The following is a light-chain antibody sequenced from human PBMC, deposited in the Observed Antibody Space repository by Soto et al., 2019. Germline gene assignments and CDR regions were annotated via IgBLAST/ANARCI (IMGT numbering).Light chain of an antibody. CDR2: GAS. CDR3: QHYNNWPPMS. J-gene: IGKJ1*01. V-gene: IGKV3-15*01. CDR1: QSVSSN. Sequence: EIVMTQSPATLSVSPGERATLSCRANQSVSSNLAWYQQKPGQAPRLLIYGASTRATGIPARFSGSGSGTEFTLTISSMQYEDFAVYNCQHYNNWPPMSFDQGTKVGIK.